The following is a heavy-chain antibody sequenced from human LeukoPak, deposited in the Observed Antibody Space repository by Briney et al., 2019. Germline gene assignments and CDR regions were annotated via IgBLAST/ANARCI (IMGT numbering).Heavy chain of an antibody. D-gene: IGHD6-6*01. CDR1: GGSISSYY. V-gene: IGHV4-59*12. J-gene: IGHJ4*02. Sequence: SETLSLTCTVSGGSISSYYWSWIRQPPGKGLEWIGYIYYSGSMNDNPSLKSRVSISVDTSKNQFSLKLSSVTAADTAVYYCARLSEYSTSFDYWGQGTLVTVSS. CDR2: IYYSGSM. CDR3: ARLSEYSTSFDY.